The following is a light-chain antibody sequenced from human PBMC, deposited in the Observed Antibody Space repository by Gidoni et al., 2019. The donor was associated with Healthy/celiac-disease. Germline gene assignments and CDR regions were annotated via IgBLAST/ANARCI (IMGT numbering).Light chain of an antibody. Sequence: EIVFTQSPGTLSLSPGKRATLSCRASQSVSSSYLAWYQQKPGQAPRLLIYGASSRATGIPDRFSGSGSGTDFTLTISRLEPEDFAVYYCQQYGSSPLTFGPGTKVDIK. CDR1: QSVSSSY. CDR2: GAS. J-gene: IGKJ3*01. CDR3: QQYGSSPLT. V-gene: IGKV3-20*01.